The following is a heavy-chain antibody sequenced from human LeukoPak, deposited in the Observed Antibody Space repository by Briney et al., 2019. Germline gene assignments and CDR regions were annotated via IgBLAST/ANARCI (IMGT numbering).Heavy chain of an antibody. J-gene: IGHJ4*02. CDR3: AKPQHYDFWSVDY. Sequence: TGGSLRLSCAASGFTFSSYGMHWVRQAPGKGLEWVAFIRYDGSNKYYADSVKGRFTISRDNSKNTLYLQMNSLRAEDTAVYYCAKPQHYDFWSVDYWGQGTLVTVSS. D-gene: IGHD3-3*01. CDR1: GFTFSSYG. CDR2: IRYDGSNK. V-gene: IGHV3-30*02.